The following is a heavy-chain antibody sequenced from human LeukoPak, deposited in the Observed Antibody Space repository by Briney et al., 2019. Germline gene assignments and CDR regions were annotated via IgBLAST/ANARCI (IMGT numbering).Heavy chain of an antibody. Sequence: TGGSLRLSCAASGFTFSSYAMSWVRQPPGKGLESVSDISGSGGSTYYADSVKGRFTISRDSSKNTLYMQTNTLRAEDTAVYYCARRAPGAAFDYWGQGTLVTVPS. CDR3: ARRAPGAAFDY. CDR2: ISGSGGST. J-gene: IGHJ4*02. D-gene: IGHD6-19*01. CDR1: GFTFSSYA. V-gene: IGHV3-23*01.